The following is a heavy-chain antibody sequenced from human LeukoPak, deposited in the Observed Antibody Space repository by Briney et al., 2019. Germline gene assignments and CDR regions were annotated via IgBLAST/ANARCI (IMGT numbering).Heavy chain of an antibody. V-gene: IGHV1-46*01. D-gene: IGHD3-9*01. Sequence: ASVKVSCKASGYTFTSYYMHWVRQAPGQGLEWMGIINPSGGSTSYAQKFQGRVTMTRDTSTSTVYMELSSLRSEDTAVYYCARDRSIYYDILTGYFDYWGQGTLVTVSS. CDR1: GYTFTSYY. CDR2: INPSGGST. J-gene: IGHJ4*02. CDR3: ARDRSIYYDILTGYFDY.